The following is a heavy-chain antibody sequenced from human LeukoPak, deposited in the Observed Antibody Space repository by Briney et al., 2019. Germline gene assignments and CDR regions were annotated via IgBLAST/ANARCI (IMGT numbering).Heavy chain of an antibody. CDR1: GFTFNTYW. J-gene: IGHJ4*02. D-gene: IGHD2-2*01. CDR2: IKQDGSEK. Sequence: GGSLRLSCAASGFTFNTYWMSWVRQAPGKGPEWVANIKQDGSEKYYVDSVKGRFTISRDNAKSSLYLQMKSLTAEDTAVYFCARDYHEALYFDYWGQGTLVTVSS. CDR3: ARDYHEALYFDY. V-gene: IGHV3-7*04.